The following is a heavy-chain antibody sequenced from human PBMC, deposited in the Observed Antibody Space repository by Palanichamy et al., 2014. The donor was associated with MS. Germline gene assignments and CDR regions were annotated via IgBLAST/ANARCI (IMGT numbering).Heavy chain of an antibody. CDR2: IRDDGTNT. Sequence: QVQLIQSGGGVVQPGDSLRLSCSASGYSFRIFGMHWVRQAPGEGLEWVAFIRDDGTNTKYVDSVKGRFTISRDNSKNTAYLQMNSLRPEDTAVYYCARDHCDIPTCRVGIFDYWAQGARVTVSS. J-gene: IGHJ4*02. CDR3: ARDHCDIPTCRVGIFDY. CDR1: GYSFRIFG. V-gene: IGHV3-30*02. D-gene: IGHD2/OR15-2a*01.